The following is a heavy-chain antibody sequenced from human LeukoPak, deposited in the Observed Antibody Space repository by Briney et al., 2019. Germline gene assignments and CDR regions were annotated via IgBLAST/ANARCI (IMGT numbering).Heavy chain of an antibody. Sequence: GGSLRLSCAASGFTFSSYSMNWVRQAPGKGLEWVSSISSSSSYIYYADSVKGRFTISRDNAKNSLYLQMNSLRAEDTAVYYCARVKSGSSSWYYFDSWGQGTLVTVSS. V-gene: IGHV3-21*01. CDR2: ISSSSSYI. J-gene: IGHJ4*02. CDR1: GFTFSSYS. D-gene: IGHD6-13*01. CDR3: ARVKSGSSSWYYFDS.